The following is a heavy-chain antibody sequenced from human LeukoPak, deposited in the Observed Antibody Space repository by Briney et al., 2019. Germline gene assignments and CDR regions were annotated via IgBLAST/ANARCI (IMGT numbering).Heavy chain of an antibody. J-gene: IGHJ4*02. D-gene: IGHD6-19*01. CDR2: IYYSGST. CDR3: ARIAVAQYYFDY. V-gene: IGHV4-4*02. Sequence: PSETLSLTCAVSGGSISSGNWWSWVRPPPGKGLEWIGEIYYSGSTSYSPSLKSRVTISVDKSKNQFSLKLNSVTAADTAVYYCARIAVAQYYFDYWGQGTLVTVSS. CDR1: GGSISSGNW.